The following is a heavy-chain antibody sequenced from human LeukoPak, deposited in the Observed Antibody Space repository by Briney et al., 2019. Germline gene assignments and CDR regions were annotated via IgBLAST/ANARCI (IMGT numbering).Heavy chain of an antibody. D-gene: IGHD6-6*01. CDR1: GFTFSSYS. Sequence: GGSLRLSCAASGFTFSSYSMNWVRQAPGKGLEWVSYISSSSTIYYADSVKGRFTISRDNAKNSLYLQMNSLRDEDTAVYYCARDRWQLAWYFDYWGQGTLVTVSS. V-gene: IGHV3-48*02. CDR3: ARDRWQLAWYFDY. J-gene: IGHJ4*02. CDR2: ISSSSTI.